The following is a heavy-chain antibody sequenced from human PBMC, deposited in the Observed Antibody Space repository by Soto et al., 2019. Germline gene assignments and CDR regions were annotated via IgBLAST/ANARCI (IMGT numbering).Heavy chain of an antibody. D-gene: IGHD3-10*01. CDR1: GYTFTSYY. Sequence: QVQLVQSGAEVKKPGASVKVSCKASGYTFTSYYMHWVRQAPGQGLEWMGIINPSGGSTSYAQKFQGRVTMTRDTSTSTVYMELSSLRSEDTAVYYCGRSLPSRAEYFQHWGQGTLVTVSS. CDR2: INPSGGST. CDR3: GRSLPSRAEYFQH. V-gene: IGHV1-46*03. J-gene: IGHJ1*01.